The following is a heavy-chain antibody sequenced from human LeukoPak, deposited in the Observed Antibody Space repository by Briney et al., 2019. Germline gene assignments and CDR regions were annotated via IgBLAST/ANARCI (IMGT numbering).Heavy chain of an antibody. Sequence: TSETLSLTCAVYGGSFSGYYWSWIRQPPGKGLEWIGEINHSGSTNYNPSLKSRVTISVDTSKNQFSLKLSSVTAADTAVYYCARGRNWNLHFDYWGQGTLVTVSS. CDR2: INHSGST. D-gene: IGHD1-7*01. CDR1: GGSFSGYY. J-gene: IGHJ4*02. V-gene: IGHV4-34*01. CDR3: ARGRNWNLHFDY.